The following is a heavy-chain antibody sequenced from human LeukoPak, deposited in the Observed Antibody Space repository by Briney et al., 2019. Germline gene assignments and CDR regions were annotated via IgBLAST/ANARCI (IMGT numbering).Heavy chain of an antibody. V-gene: IGHV4-34*01. J-gene: IGHJ5*02. Sequence: ASETLSLTCGVYGGSFNDCDWTWMRQSPGKGLEWLGGINPSGYTNYNPSLKTRVTISLDTSKNQFSLRLTSVTAADTAVYYCARGSMAIQLPAAQRFDPWGQGTLVTVSS. D-gene: IGHD5-18*01. CDR1: GGSFNDCD. CDR3: ARGSMAIQLPAAQRFDP. CDR2: INPSGYT.